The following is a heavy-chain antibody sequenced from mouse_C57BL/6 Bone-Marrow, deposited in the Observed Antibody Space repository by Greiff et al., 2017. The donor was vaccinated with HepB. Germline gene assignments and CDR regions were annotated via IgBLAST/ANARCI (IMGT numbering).Heavy chain of an antibody. V-gene: IGHV5-4*01. CDR1: GFTFSSYA. Sequence: VQLKESGGGLVKPGGSLKLSCAASGFTFSSYAMSWVRQTPEKRLEWVATISDGGSYTYYPDNVKGRFTISRDNAKNNLYLQMSHLKSEDTAMYYCARDWGMVTRDWYFDVWGTGTTVTVSS. D-gene: IGHD2-3*01. CDR2: ISDGGSYT. CDR3: ARDWGMVTRDWYFDV. J-gene: IGHJ1*03.